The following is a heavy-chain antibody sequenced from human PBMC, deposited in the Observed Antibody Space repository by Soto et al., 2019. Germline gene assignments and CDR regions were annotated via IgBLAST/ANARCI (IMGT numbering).Heavy chain of an antibody. Sequence: ASVKVSCKASGYSFSSYGVSWVRQAPGQGLEWIGWINPYNGNTLNAQNLQGRVTLTTDTSTSTAFMELRSLRSDDTAIYYCARDPGAATFDYWGQGTLVTVSS. CDR3: ARDPGAATFDY. CDR2: INPYNGNT. V-gene: IGHV1-18*04. J-gene: IGHJ4*01. CDR1: GYSFSSYG. D-gene: IGHD1-26*01.